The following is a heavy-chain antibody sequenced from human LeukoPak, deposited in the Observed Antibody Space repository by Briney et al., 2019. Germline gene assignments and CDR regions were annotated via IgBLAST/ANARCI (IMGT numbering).Heavy chain of an antibody. CDR2: INHSGST. Sequence: PSETLSLTCAVYGGSFSGYYWSWIRQPPGKGLEWIGEINHSGSTNYNPSLKSRVTISVDTSKNQFSLKLSSVTAADTAVYYCARLYSSGWYVWAYFDYWGQGTLVTVSS. V-gene: IGHV4-34*01. D-gene: IGHD6-19*01. J-gene: IGHJ4*02. CDR1: GGSFSGYY. CDR3: ARLYSSGWYVWAYFDY.